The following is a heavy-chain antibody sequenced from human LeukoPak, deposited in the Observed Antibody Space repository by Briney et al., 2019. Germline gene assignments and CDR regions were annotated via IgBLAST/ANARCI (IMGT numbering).Heavy chain of an antibody. D-gene: IGHD3-3*01. V-gene: IGHV3-53*01. CDR1: GFTVRSSY. Sequence: GGSVRLSCAASGFTVRSSYMSWVRQAPGKGLEWVSTIYSSGSTFYADSVKGRFTISRDNPKSTVYLQINSLRAEDTAVYYCARSITIFGVVANYFDPWGQGTLVTVSS. CDR2: IYSSGST. CDR3: ARSITIFGVVANYFDP. J-gene: IGHJ5*02.